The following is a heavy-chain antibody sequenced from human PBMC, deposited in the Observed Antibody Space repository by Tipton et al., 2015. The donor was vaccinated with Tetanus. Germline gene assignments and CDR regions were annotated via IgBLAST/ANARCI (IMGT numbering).Heavy chain of an antibody. CDR2: ISPSGRT. Sequence: TLSLTCSVSGGSLRSGDYQWNWIRQPPGKGLEWLAYISPSGRTNSNYDLKSRITISQDKSKNQFSLRLTSVTAADTAVYYCARIHDFLSGHFDFWGQGTLVAVSS. D-gene: IGHD3-3*01. CDR1: GGSLRSGDYQ. CDR3: ARIHDFLSGHFDF. V-gene: IGHV4-61*08. J-gene: IGHJ4*02.